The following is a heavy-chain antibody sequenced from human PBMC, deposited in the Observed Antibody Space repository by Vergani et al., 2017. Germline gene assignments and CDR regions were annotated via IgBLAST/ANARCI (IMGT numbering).Heavy chain of an antibody. CDR2: IIPSLGIA. Sequence: QVQLVQSGAEVKKPGASVKVSCKASGYTFTSYGISWVRQAPGQGLEWMGRIIPSLGIANYAQKFQGRVTITADKSTSTAYMELSSLRSEDTAVYYCARDNRDYDFWSGYYTGDGMDVWGQGTTVTVSS. CDR3: ARDNRDYDFWSGYYTGDGMDV. J-gene: IGHJ6*02. V-gene: IGHV1-69*04. CDR1: GYTFTSYG. D-gene: IGHD3-3*01.